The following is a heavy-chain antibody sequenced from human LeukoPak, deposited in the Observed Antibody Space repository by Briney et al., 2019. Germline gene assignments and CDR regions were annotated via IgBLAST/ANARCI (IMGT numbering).Heavy chain of an antibody. CDR3: ARENDYGDDGTDY. CDR2: ISSSSSYI. V-gene: IGHV3-21*01. J-gene: IGHJ4*02. CDR1: GFTLSSYS. Sequence: PGGSLRLSCAASGFTLSSYSMNWVRQAPGKGLEWVSSISSSSSYIYYADSVKGRFTISRDNAKNSLYLQMNSLRAEDTAVYYCARENDYGDDGTDYWGQGTLVTVSS. D-gene: IGHD4-17*01.